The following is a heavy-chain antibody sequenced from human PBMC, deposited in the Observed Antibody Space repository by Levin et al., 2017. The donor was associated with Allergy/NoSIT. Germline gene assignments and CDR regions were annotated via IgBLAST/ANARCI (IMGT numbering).Heavy chain of an antibody. J-gene: IGHJ6*02. CDR1: GFIVSSYY. CDR3: AREPRAYYYGMDV. Sequence: PGGSLRLSCAASGFIVSSYYMNWVRQAPGKGLEWLSIIYTSGSTYYTDSVKGRFTISRDNSKNTVFLEMDSLRAEDTAVYYCAREPRAYYYGMDVWGQGTTVTVSS. CDR2: IYTSGST. V-gene: IGHV3-53*01.